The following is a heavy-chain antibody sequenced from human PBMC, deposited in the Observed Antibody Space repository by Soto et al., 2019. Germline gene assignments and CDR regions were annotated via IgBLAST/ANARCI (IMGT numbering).Heavy chain of an antibody. J-gene: IGHJ4*02. CDR2: IKSKTDGGTT. V-gene: IGHV3-15*07. D-gene: IGHD3-9*01. CDR1: GFTFSNAW. Sequence: PGGSLRLSCAASGFTFSNAWMNWVRQAPGKGLEWVGRIKSKTDGGTTDYAAPVKGRFTISRDDSKNTLYLQMDSLKTEDTAVYYCAKAGLRYFDWLDYWGQGTLVTVSS. CDR3: AKAGLRYFDWLDY.